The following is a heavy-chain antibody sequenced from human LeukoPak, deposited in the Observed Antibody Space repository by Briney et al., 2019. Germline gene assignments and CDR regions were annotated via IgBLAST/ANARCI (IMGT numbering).Heavy chain of an antibody. Sequence: GGSLRLSCAASGFTFSSYGTHWVRQAPGKGLEWVAFIRYDGSNKYYADSVKGRFTISRDNSKNTLYLQMNSLRAEDTAVYYCAKGRRGGAGYFDYWGQGTLVTVSS. D-gene: IGHD1-26*01. V-gene: IGHV3-30*02. CDR3: AKGRRGGAGYFDY. J-gene: IGHJ4*02. CDR2: IRYDGSNK. CDR1: GFTFSSYG.